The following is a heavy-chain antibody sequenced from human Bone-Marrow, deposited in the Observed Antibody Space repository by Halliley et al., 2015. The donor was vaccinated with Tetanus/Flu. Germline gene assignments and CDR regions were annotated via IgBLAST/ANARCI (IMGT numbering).Heavy chain of an antibody. J-gene: IGHJ5*02. CDR2: IYPGDSET. CDR1: GYSFFSDW. Sequence: QLVQSGGEVKKPGESLKISCQGSGYSFFSDWIGWERQMPGKGLEWIGIIYPGDSETRYSPSFQGQVTMSADRSISTAYLHWSSLKASDTAMYYCARLSVPGQWYWFDPWGQGTLVTVSP. CDR3: ARLSVPGQWYWFDP. V-gene: IGHV5-51*01. D-gene: IGHD6-19*01.